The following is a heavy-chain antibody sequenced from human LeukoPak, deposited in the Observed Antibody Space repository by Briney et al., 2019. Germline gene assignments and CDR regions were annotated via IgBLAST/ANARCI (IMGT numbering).Heavy chain of an antibody. D-gene: IGHD6-13*01. CDR3: ARVIAAAGQGWFDP. CDR2: IYYSGST. V-gene: IGHV4-59*11. CDR1: GGSISSHY. J-gene: IGHJ5*02. Sequence: PSETLSLTCTVSGGSISSHYWSWIRQPPGKGLEWIGYIYYSGSTNYNPSLKSRVTISVDTSKNQFSLKLSSVTAADTAVYYCARVIAAAGQGWFDPWGQGTLVTVSS.